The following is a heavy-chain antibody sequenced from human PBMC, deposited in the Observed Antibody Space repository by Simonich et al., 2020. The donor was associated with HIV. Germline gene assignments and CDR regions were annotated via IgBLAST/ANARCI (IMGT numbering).Heavy chain of an antibody. V-gene: IGHV4-34*01. CDR2: INHSGST. Sequence: QVQLQQWGAGLLKPSETLSLTCAVYGGSFSGYYWSWIRQTPGKGLEGSGEINHSGSTNYNPSLKSRVTISVDTSKNHFSLKLSSVTAADTAVYYCARLTAGGLGEYFQHWGQGTLVTVSS. D-gene: IGHD6-13*01. CDR3: ARLTAGGLGEYFQH. CDR1: GGSFSGYY. J-gene: IGHJ1*01.